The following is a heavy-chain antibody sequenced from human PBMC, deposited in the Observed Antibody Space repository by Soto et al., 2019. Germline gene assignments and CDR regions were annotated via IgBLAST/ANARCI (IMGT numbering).Heavy chain of an antibody. CDR2: ISGSGGST. Sequence: PGGSLRLSCAASGFTFSSYAMSWVRQAPGKGLEWVSAISGSGGSTYYADSVKGRFTISRDNSKNTLYLQLNSLRAEDTAVYYCAKAVASGWDHQGFDYWGQGTLVTVSS. CDR1: GFTFSSYA. J-gene: IGHJ4*02. D-gene: IGHD1-26*01. V-gene: IGHV3-23*01. CDR3: AKAVASGWDHQGFDY.